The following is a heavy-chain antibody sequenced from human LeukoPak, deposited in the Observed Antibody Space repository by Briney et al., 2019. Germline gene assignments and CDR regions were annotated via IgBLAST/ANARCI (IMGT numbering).Heavy chain of an antibody. CDR2: IYYSGST. CDR3: ARDGPTFYYMDV. Sequence: SETLSLTCTVSGGSISSYYWSWIRQPPGKGLEWIGYIYYSGSTNYNPSLKSRVTISVDTSKNQFPLKLSSVTAADTAVYYCARDGPTFYYMDVWGKGTTVTVSS. CDR1: GGSISSYY. D-gene: IGHD2/OR15-2a*01. V-gene: IGHV4-59*12. J-gene: IGHJ6*03.